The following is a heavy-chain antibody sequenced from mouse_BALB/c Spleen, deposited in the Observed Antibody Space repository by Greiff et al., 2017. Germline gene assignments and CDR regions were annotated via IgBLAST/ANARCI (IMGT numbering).Heavy chain of an antibody. CDR2: INSNGGST. V-gene: IGHV5-6-3*01. CDR3: AREVRQVYYFDY. D-gene: IGHD2-14*01. Sequence: EVQRVESGGGLVQPGGSLKLSCAASGFTFSSYGMSWVRQTPDKRLELVATINSNGGSTYYPDSVKGRFTISRDNAKNTLYLQMSSLKSEDTAMYYCAREVRQVYYFDYWGQGTTRTVSA. J-gene: IGHJ2*01. CDR1: GFTFSSYG.